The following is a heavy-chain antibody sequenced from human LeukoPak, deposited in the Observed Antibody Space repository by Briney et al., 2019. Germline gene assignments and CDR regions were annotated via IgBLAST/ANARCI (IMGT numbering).Heavy chain of an antibody. J-gene: IGHJ4*02. CDR2: INPNSGGT. CDR1: GYTFTGYY. D-gene: IGHD3-10*01. Sequence: GASVKVSCKASGYTFTGYYMHWVRQAPGQGLEWMGWINPNSGGTNSAQKFQGRVTMTRDTSIGTAYMELSRLRSDDTAVYYCARERIWFGESPGLDYWGQGTLVTVSS. CDR3: ARERIWFGESPGLDY. V-gene: IGHV1-2*02.